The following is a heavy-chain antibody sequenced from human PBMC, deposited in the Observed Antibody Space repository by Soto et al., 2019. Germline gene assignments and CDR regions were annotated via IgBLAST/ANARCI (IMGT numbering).Heavy chain of an antibody. CDR3: TRARSSSSWTSFDF. CDR2: ISSSGNTI. D-gene: IGHD6-13*01. V-gene: IGHV3-11*01. J-gene: IGHJ4*02. CDR1: GFTFSDYY. Sequence: GWSLRLSCAASGFTFSDYYMSWIRQAPGKGLEWVSYISSSGNTIIYADSVKGRFTISRDNAKNSLYLQVSSLRAEDTAVYYCTRARSSSSWTSFDFWGQGSLVTVSS.